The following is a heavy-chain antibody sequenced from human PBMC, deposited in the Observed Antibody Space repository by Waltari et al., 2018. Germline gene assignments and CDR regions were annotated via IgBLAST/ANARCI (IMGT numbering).Heavy chain of an antibody. D-gene: IGHD2-21*02. V-gene: IGHV1-69*08. CDR1: GGTFSSYT. CDR2: IIPILGIA. Sequence: QVQLVQSGAEVKKPGSSVKVSCKASGGTFSSYTISWVRQAPGQGLEWMGRIIPILGIANYAQKFQGRVTITADKSTSTAYMELSSLRAEDTAVYYCARDPEDCGGDCYSRFPFDYWGQGTLVTVSS. J-gene: IGHJ4*02. CDR3: ARDPEDCGGDCYSRFPFDY.